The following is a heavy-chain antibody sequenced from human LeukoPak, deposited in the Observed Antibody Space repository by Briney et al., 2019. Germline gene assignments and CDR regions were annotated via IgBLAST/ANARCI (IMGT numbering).Heavy chain of an antibody. J-gene: IGHJ1*01. CDR2: IYTSGST. CDR1: GGSISSGSYY. Sequence: SQTLSLTCTVSGGSISSGSYYWSWIRQPAGKGLEWIGRIYTSGSTNYNPSLKSRVTISVDTSKNQFSLELSSVTAADTAVYYCASCGGDCYSSEYFQHWGQGTLVTVSS. D-gene: IGHD2-21*02. V-gene: IGHV4-61*02. CDR3: ASCGGDCYSSEYFQH.